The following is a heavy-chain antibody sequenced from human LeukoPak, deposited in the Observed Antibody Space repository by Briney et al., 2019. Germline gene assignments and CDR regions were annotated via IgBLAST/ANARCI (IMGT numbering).Heavy chain of an antibody. V-gene: IGHV3-23*01. CDR2: INNRGSST. CDR1: GFTFSSYT. CDR3: AKERQTGDYFTSDY. Sequence: GSLRLSCAASGFTFSSYTMSWVRQAPGEGLEWLSAINNRGSSTYYAGSVKDRFTISRDNSENTLYLQMNSLTVDGTAVYFCAKERQTGDYFTSDYWGQGTLVTVSS. D-gene: IGHD4-17*01. J-gene: IGHJ4*02.